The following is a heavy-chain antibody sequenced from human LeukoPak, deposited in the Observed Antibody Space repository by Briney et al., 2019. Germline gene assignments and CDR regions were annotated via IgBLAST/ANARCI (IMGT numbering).Heavy chain of an antibody. CDR2: FDPEDGET. Sequence: ASVKVSCKVSGYTLTELSMHWVRQAPGKGLEWMGGFDPEDGETIYAQKFQGRVTMTEDTSTDTAYMELSSLRSEDTAVYYCATTERAPFGFWSGFTPRAFDIWGQGTMVTVSP. CDR3: ATTERAPFGFWSGFTPRAFDI. V-gene: IGHV1-24*01. D-gene: IGHD3-3*01. CDR1: GYTLTELS. J-gene: IGHJ3*02.